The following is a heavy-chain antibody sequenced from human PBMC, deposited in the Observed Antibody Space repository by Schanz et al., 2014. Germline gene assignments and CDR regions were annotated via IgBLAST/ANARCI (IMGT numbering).Heavy chain of an antibody. J-gene: IGHJ4*02. CDR2: IGNGGVTI. V-gene: IGHV3-11*01. D-gene: IGHD3-10*01. CDR3: ARIGGSDFDY. Sequence: VQLLESGGGLVQPGGSLRLSCAASGFPFSDYFMAWIRQPPGRGLEWVSYIGNGGVTIYYADSVKGRFTISRDNSKNSLYLQMNSLRAEDTAVYYCARIGGSDFDYWAQGTLVTGSS. CDR1: GFPFSDYF.